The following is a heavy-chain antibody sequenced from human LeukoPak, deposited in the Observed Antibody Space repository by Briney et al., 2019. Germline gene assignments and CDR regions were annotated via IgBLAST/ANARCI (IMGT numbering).Heavy chain of an antibody. CDR1: GGSIRSYY. CDR2: IHSSGST. D-gene: IGHD3-16*01. V-gene: IGHV4-59*01. J-gene: IGHJ6*02. CDR3: ARDGGAPIYGLDV. Sequence: SETLSLTCTVSGGSIRSYYWSWIRQPPGKKLEWIGYIHSSGSTSYNPSLRSRVAISADTSRNQVSLNSKFLTSADTAVYYCARDGGAPIYGLDVWGQGTTVTVSS.